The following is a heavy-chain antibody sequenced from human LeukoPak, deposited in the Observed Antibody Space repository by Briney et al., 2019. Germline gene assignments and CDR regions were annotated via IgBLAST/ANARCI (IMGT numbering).Heavy chain of an antibody. J-gene: IGHJ6*02. D-gene: IGHD3-22*01. V-gene: IGHV3-30*04. CDR3: ARDLRYYDSSGYYYYYGMDV. CDR2: ISYDGSNK. Sequence: GRSLRLSCAASGFTFSSYAMHWVRQAPGKGLEWVAVISYDGSNKYYADSVKGRFTISRDNSKNTLYLQMSSLRAEDTAVYYCARDLRYYDSSGYYYYYGMDVWGQGTTVTVSS. CDR1: GFTFSSYA.